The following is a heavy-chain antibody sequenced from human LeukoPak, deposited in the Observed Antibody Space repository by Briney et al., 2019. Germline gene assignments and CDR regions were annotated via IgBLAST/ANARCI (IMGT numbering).Heavy chain of an antibody. CDR3: AKDRWFNCDSSDYIDY. CDR2: ISGSGSST. J-gene: IGHJ4*02. V-gene: IGHV3-23*01. Sequence: GGSLRLSCAVSGFTFSNHGMSWVRQAPGKGLEWVSGISGSGSSTYYADSVKGRFTISRDNSKNTLYLQMDSLRAEDTAIYYCAKDRWFNCDSSDYIDYWGQGTLVTVSS. CDR1: GFTFSNHG. D-gene: IGHD3-22*01.